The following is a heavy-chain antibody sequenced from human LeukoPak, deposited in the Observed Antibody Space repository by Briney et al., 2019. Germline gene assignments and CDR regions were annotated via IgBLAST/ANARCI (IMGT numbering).Heavy chain of an antibody. J-gene: IGHJ4*02. CDR2: INPNSGGT. CDR3: ARECWRGGSCYSG. Sequence: ASVKVSCKASGYTFTGYYMHWVRQAPGQGLVWMGWINPNSGGTNYAQKFQGRVTMTRDTSISTAYMELSRLRSDDTAVYYCARECWRGGSCYSGWGQGTLVTVSS. CDR1: GYTFTGYY. V-gene: IGHV1-2*02. D-gene: IGHD2-15*01.